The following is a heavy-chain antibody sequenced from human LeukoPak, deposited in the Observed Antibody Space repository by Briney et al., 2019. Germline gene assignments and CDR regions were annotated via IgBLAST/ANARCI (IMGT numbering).Heavy chain of an antibody. CDR3: ARENSGSYREFDY. CDR1: GGSISSYY. J-gene: IGHJ4*02. V-gene: IGHV4-4*07. D-gene: IGHD1-26*01. Sequence: PSETLSLTCTVSGGSISSYYWSWIRQPAGKGLEWIGRIYTSGSTNNNASLKSRVSMLVDTSKNQFSLKLGSVTAADTAVFYCARENSGSYREFDYWGQGTLVTVSS. CDR2: IYTSGST.